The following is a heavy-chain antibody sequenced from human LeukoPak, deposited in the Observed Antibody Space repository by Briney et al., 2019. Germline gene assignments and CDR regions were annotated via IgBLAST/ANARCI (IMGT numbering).Heavy chain of an antibody. J-gene: IGHJ4*02. V-gene: IGHV3-15*01. D-gene: IGHD3-10*01. CDR2: IKSKTDGGTT. CDR1: GFTFSNAW. CDR3: TTDLSPTYYYGSGSYENDY. Sequence: GGSLRLSCAASGFTFSNAWMSWVRQAPGKGLEWVGRIKSKTDGGTTDYAAPVKGRFTISRDDSKNTLYLQMNSLKTEDTAVYYCTTDLSPTYYYGSGSYENDYWGQGTLVTVSS.